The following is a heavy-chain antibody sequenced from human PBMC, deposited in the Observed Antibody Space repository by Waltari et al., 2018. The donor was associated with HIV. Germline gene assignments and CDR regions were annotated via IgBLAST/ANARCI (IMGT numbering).Heavy chain of an antibody. V-gene: IGHV3-23*01. D-gene: IGHD3-22*01. CDR1: GCAYVPSP. J-gene: IGHJ4*02. Sequence: EVQLLESGGGLVQPGGSRRLPWAAPGCAYVPSPIPLVRQSPERGLEWVAAVSGSGAKSFYADSVKGRFTISRDNSKNTVFLQMNSLRAADTAIYYCAKAYYENTAYYYDFWGRGTRVTVSS. CDR3: AKAYYENTAYYYDF. CDR2: VSGSGAKS.